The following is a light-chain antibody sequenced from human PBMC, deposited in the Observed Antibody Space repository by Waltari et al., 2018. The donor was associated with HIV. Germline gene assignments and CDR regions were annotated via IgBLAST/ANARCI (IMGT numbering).Light chain of an antibody. J-gene: IGLJ2*01. CDR2: EVN. CDR1: TNDIGQYNY. V-gene: IGLV2-14*01. CDR3: SSYTRSDTVV. Sequence: PGQAITISCTGTTNDIGQYNYVSWYQQHPGKAPKLMIYEVNNRPSGVSDRFSASKSGNTASLTISGLQTDDEADYYCSSYTRSDTVVFGGGTKLTVL.